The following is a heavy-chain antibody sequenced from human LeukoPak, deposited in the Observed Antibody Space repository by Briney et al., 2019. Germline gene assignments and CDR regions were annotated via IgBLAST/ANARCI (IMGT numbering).Heavy chain of an antibody. V-gene: IGHV4-38-2*02. Sequence: SETLSLTCTVSGYSLSNGYYWGWIRQPPGKGLEWIGTIYHSGSTYYNPSLKSRVTISVAASKNQFSLKLSSVTAADTAVYYCARGDWNKFDYWGQGTLVTVSS. CDR2: IYHSGST. CDR3: ARGDWNKFDY. J-gene: IGHJ4*02. D-gene: IGHD2-21*01. CDR1: GYSLSNGYY.